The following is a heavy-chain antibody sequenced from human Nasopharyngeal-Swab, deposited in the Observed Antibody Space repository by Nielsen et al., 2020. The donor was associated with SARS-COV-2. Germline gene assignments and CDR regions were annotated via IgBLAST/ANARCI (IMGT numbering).Heavy chain of an antibody. CDR1: GGSISSSNW. Sequence: SETLSLTCAVSGGSISSSNWWSWVRQPPGKGLEWIGEIYHSGSTNYNPSLKSRVTISVDESKNQFSLKLCSVTAADTAVYFCARDVVGATTTDACDIWGQGTMVTVSS. V-gene: IGHV4-4*02. CDR3: ARDVVGATTTDACDI. D-gene: IGHD1-26*01. CDR2: IYHSGST. J-gene: IGHJ3*02.